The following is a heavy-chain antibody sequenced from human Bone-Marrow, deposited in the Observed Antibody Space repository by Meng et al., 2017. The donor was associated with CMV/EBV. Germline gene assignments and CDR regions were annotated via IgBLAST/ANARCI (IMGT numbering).Heavy chain of an antibody. Sequence: SETLSLTCTVSGGSISSSSYSRGWLRQPPGKGLEWIGNIYYSGSTYYNPSLKSRVTISVDTSKNQFSLRLNSVTAADTAVYYCARDGRGIFGVGGVWFDPWGQGTLVTVSS. V-gene: IGHV4-39*07. CDR1: GGSISSSSYS. CDR2: IYYSGST. D-gene: IGHD3-3*01. CDR3: ARDGRGIFGVGGVWFDP. J-gene: IGHJ5*02.